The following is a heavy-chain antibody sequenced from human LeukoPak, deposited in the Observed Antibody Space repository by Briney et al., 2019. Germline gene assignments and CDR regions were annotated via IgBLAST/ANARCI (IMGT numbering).Heavy chain of an antibody. CDR2: IIPIFGTA. D-gene: IGHD2-8*01. CDR3: AREAGGYCTNGVCYFGSPYDY. CDR1: GGTFSSYA. Sequence: SVKVSCKASGGTFSSYAISWVRQAPGQGLEWMGGIIPIFGTANYAQKFQGRVTITADKSTSTAYMELSSLRSEDTAVYYCAREAGGYCTNGVCYFGSPYDYWGQGTLVTVSS. V-gene: IGHV1-69*06. J-gene: IGHJ4*02.